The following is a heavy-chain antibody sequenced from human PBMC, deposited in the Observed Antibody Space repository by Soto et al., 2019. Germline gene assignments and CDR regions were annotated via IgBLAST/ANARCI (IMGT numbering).Heavy chain of an antibody. CDR1: GGTFSSYA. CDR3: ASLVPAATTAPNYYYYGMDV. CDR2: IIPIFGTA. V-gene: IGHV1-69*01. J-gene: IGHJ6*02. Sequence: QVPLVQSGAEVKKPGSSVKVSCKASGGTFSSYAISWVRQAPGQGLEWMGGIIPIFGTANYAQKFQGRVTITADESTSTAYMELSSLRSEDTAVYYCASLVPAATTAPNYYYYGMDVWGQGTTVTVSS. D-gene: IGHD2-2*01.